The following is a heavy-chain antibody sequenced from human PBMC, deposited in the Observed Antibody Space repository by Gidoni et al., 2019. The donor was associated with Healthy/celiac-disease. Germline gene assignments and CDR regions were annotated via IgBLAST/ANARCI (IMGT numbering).Heavy chain of an antibody. CDR2: INHRGST. V-gene: IGHV4-34*01. J-gene: IGHJ4*02. D-gene: IGHD2-15*01. CDR1: GGSFSGYY. Sequence: QVQLQQWGAGLLKPSETLSLTCAVYGGSFSGYYWSWIRQPPGKGLEWIGEINHRGSTNYNPSLKSRVTISVDTSKNQFSLKLSSVTAADTAVYYCARVVVAAHGDYWGQGTLVTVSS. CDR3: ARVVVAAHGDY.